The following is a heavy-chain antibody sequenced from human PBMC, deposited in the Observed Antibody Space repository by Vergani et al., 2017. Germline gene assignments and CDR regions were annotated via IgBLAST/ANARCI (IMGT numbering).Heavy chain of an antibody. CDR1: GGTFSSYT. CDR2: IIPILGIA. Sequence: QVQLVQSGAEVKKPGSSVKVSCKASGGTFSSYTISWVRQAPGQGLEWMGRIIPILGIANYAQKFKGRVTITADKSTSTAYMELSSLRSEDTAVYYCARDRNCGGDCYLRDCWGQGTLVTVSS. V-gene: IGHV1-69*08. CDR3: ARDRNCGGDCYLRDC. J-gene: IGHJ4*02. D-gene: IGHD2-21*02.